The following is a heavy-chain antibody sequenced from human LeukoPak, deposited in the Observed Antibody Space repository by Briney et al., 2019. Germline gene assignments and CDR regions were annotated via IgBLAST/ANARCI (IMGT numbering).Heavy chain of an antibody. D-gene: IGHD6-19*01. CDR3: TRNSGWYGLS. J-gene: IGHJ1*01. CDR1: GFTFSSYG. Sequence: GGSLRLSCAASGFTFSSYGMSWVRQAPGKGLEWVSAISGSGGSTYYADSVKGRFTISRDNSNNTLFLHLNGLRGEDTAVYYCTRNSGWYGLSWGQGTLVTVSS. CDR2: ISGSGGST. V-gene: IGHV3-23*01.